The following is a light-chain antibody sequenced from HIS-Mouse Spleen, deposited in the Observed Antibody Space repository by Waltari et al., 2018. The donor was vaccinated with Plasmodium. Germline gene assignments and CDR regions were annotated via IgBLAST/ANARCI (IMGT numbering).Light chain of an antibody. V-gene: IGLV2-11*01. CDR1: SSDVGGYNY. CDR2: DVS. J-gene: IGLJ3*02. CDR3: CSYAGSYTWV. Sequence: QSALTQPRSVSVSPGQSVPISCTGTSSDVGGYNYVSWYQQHPGKAPKLMIYDVSKRPSGVPDRFAGSKSGNTASLTISGLQAEDEADYYCCSYAGSYTWVFGGGTKLTVL.